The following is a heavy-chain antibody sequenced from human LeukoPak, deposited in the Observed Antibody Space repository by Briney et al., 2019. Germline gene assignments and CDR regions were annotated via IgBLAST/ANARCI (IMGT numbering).Heavy chain of an antibody. CDR1: GFTFSSYS. CDR2: ISSSSGTI. V-gene: IGHV3-48*01. J-gene: IGHJ4*02. CDR3: ARGSCSGGSCYLDY. Sequence: HGGSLRLSCAASGFTFSSYSMNWVRQAPGKGLEWVSYISSSSGTIYYADSVKGRFTISRDNAKNSLYLQMNSLRAEDTAVYYCARGSCSGGSCYLDYWGQGTLVTVSS. D-gene: IGHD2-15*01.